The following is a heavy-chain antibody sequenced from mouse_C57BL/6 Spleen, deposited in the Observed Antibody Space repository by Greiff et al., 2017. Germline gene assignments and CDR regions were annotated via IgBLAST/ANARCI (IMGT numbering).Heavy chain of an antibody. CDR3: ARGLLPARDY. V-gene: IGHV1-53*01. J-gene: IGHJ4*01. D-gene: IGHD3-1*01. Sequence: QVQLQQPGTELVKPGASGYTFTSSWMHWVKQRPGQGLEWIGNINPSYGGTNYNEKFKSKATLTVDNSSSTAYMQPSSLSSEDSAVYYCARGLLPARDYWGQGTSVTGAS. CDR2: INPSYGGT. CDR1: GYTFTSSW.